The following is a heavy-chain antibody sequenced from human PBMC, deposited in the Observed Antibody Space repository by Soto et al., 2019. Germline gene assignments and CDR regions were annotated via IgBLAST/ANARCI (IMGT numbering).Heavy chain of an antibody. Sequence: EVQLLESGGGLVQPGGSLRLSCAASGFSFTTYSMSWVRQAPGKGLEWVSTISNSRGITYSADSVKGRFTISRDISKNPLYLLMNDLRAEYKSLYYCSKYYYYASGSYYEAANGGQGTLVTVSS. D-gene: IGHD3-10*01. CDR1: GFSFTTYS. CDR2: ISNSRGIT. CDR3: SKYYYYASGSYYEAAN. J-gene: IGHJ4*02. V-gene: IGHV3-23*01.